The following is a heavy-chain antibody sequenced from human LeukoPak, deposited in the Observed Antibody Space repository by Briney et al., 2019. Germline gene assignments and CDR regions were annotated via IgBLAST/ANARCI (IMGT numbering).Heavy chain of an antibody. V-gene: IGHV3-7*04. CDR1: GFTFSSYW. CDR2: IKQDGSEK. J-gene: IGHJ4*02. CDR3: ARVDCSGGSRYSQSPFDY. D-gene: IGHD2-15*01. Sequence: GGSLRLSCAASGFTFSSYWMSWVRQAPGKGLEWVASIKQDGSEKYYVDSVKGRFTISRDNAKNSLYLQTNSLRAEDTAVYYCARVDCSGGSRYSQSPFDYWGQGTLVTVSS.